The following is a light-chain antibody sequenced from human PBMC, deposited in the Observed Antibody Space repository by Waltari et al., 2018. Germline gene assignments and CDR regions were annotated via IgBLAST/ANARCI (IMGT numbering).Light chain of an antibody. Sequence: QAGLTQPPSVSKDLRQTATLSCTGNSNNVGIQGAAWLQHHQGHPPKLLSYRNNNRPSGISERFSAYRSGNTAFLTITGLQSEDEADYYCSAWDTSLSGYVFGTGTRVTVL. CDR3: SAWDTSLSGYV. CDR1: SNNVGIQG. CDR2: RNN. J-gene: IGLJ1*01. V-gene: IGLV10-54*04.